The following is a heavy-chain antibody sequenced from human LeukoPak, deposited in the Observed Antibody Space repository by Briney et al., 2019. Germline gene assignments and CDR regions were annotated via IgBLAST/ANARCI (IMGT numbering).Heavy chain of an antibody. D-gene: IGHD3-22*01. CDR2: FYHGGST. CDR3: AREPNYYDSSGYSFDY. J-gene: IGHJ4*02. V-gene: IGHV4-38-2*02. Sequence: SETLSLTCTVSGYSISTGYYWDWIRQPPGKGLEWIGTFYHGGSTYYNPSLKSRVTISVDTSKNQFSLKLSSVTAADTAVYYCAREPNYYDSSGYSFDYWGQGTLVTVSS. CDR1: GYSISTGYY.